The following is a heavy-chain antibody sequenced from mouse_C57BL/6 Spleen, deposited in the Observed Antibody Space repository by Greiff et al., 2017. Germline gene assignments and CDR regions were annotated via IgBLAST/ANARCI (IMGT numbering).Heavy chain of an antibody. J-gene: IGHJ3*01. CDR1: GFSLTSYG. D-gene: IGHD1-1*01. CDR2: IWRGGST. V-gene: IGHV2-5*01. CDR3: AKNYYGSSYWFAY. Sequence: VQRVESGPGLVQPSQSLSITCTVSGFSLTSYGVHWVRQSPGKGLEWLGVIWRGGSTDYNAAFMSRLSITKDNSKSQVFFKMNSLQADDTAIYYCAKNYYGSSYWFAYWGQGTLVTVSA.